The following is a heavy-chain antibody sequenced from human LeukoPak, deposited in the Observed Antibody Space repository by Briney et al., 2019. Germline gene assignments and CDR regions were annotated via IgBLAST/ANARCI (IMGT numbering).Heavy chain of an antibody. D-gene: IGHD3-16*02. CDR1: GYTFTGYY. CDR2: INPNSGGT. J-gene: IGHJ4*02. Sequence: ASVEVSCKASGYTFTGYYMHWVRQAPGQGLEWMGWINPNSGGTNYAQKFQGRVTMTRDTTVSTAYMELNTLTSDDTAVYYCARGGQIYDYVWGSYLDFWGQGNLVTVSS. V-gene: IGHV1-2*02. CDR3: ARGGQIYDYVWGSYLDF.